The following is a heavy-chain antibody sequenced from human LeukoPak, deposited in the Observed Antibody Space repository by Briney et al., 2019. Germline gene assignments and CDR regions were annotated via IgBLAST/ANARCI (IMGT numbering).Heavy chain of an antibody. CDR3: ARTGGIVVVAATVAY. CDR1: GGSISSSSYY. CDR2: IYYSGST. J-gene: IGHJ4*02. Sequence: SETLSLTCTVSGGSISSSSYYWGWIRQPPGKGLEWIGSIYYSGSTYYNPSLKSRVTISVDTSKNQFSLKLSSVTAADTAVYYCARTGGIVVVAATVAYWGQGTLVTVSS. D-gene: IGHD2-15*01. V-gene: IGHV4-39*01.